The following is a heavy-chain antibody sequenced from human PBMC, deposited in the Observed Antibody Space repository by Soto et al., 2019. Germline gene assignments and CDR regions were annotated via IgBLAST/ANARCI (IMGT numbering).Heavy chain of an antibody. CDR1: GGSFSSYY. J-gene: IGHJ6*02. CDR3: ARAPKNYYYAMDV. CDR2: IYYSGSS. Sequence: SETLSLTCAVYGGSFSSYYWSWIRQPPGKGLEWIGYIYYSGSSNYNPSLKSRVTISVDTSKNQFSLKLSSVTAADTAVYFCARAPKNYYYAMDVWGQGTTVTVSS. V-gene: IGHV4-59*01.